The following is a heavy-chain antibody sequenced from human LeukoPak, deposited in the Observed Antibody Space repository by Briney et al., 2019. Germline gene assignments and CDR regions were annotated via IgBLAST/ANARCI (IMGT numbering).Heavy chain of an antibody. J-gene: IGHJ5*02. CDR1: GFTFSSYG. CDR3: AKKYSTGLDP. Sequence: GGSLRLSCAASGFTFSSYGMSWVRQAPGKGLEWVSGISPNGVITYYADSVKGRFTISRDNSKNTLYLQMNSLRAEDTAVYYCAKKYSTGLDPWGQGTLVTVSS. CDR2: ISPNGVIT. V-gene: IGHV3-23*01. D-gene: IGHD1-26*01.